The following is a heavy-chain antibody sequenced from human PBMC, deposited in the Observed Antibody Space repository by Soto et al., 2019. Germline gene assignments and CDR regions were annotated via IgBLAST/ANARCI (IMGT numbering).Heavy chain of an antibody. Sequence: QLQLQESGPGLVKPSETLSLTCTVSGGSVSSSSYYWGWIRQPPGKGLEWIGSIYYSGSTYYNPSLKSRVTISVDTSKNQVSLKLSSVTAADTAVYYCARHVSGLQQWLVDAHFDYWGQGTLVTVSS. CDR3: ARHVSGLQQWLVDAHFDY. CDR2: IYYSGST. J-gene: IGHJ4*02. V-gene: IGHV4-39*01. CDR1: GGSVSSSSYY. D-gene: IGHD6-19*01.